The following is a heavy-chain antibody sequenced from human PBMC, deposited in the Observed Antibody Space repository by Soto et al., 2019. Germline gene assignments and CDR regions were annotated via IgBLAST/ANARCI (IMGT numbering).Heavy chain of an antibody. CDR3: ARDVFCGGAPACPDMDV. Sequence: ASVNVSCTASGYTFSGYSITWVRQAPGQGLEWMGRISGYNGNTNYARTLRGRLTLTTDTSTSTAYMELRSLTSDDTAVYYCARDVFCGGAPACPDMDVWGQGTTVTVSS. V-gene: IGHV1-18*04. CDR2: ISGYNGNT. D-gene: IGHD2-21*01. CDR1: GYTFSGYS. J-gene: IGHJ6*02.